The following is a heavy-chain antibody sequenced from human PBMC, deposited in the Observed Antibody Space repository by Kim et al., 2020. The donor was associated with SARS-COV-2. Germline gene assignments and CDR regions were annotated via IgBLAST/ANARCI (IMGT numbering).Heavy chain of an antibody. J-gene: IGHJ3*02. CDR3: ARDWRWLQLRAFDI. D-gene: IGHD5-12*01. Sequence: AQKLQGRDTMTPDTSTSTAYMELRSLRSDDTAVYYCARDWRWLQLRAFDIWGQGTMVTVSS. V-gene: IGHV1-18*01.